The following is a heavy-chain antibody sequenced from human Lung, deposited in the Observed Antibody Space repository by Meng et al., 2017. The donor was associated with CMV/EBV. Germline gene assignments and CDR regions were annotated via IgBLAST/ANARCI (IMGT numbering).Heavy chain of an antibody. J-gene: IGHJ5*01. Sequence: ASVKVSCKASGYTFTGYYIHWVRQAPGEGLEWLGWINPDSGGTNFAQKFQDRVTMTRDTSITTAYMELTRLRSDDTAVYYCAREVTYFDFWSGHGQGQNWFESWGQGTLVTGSS. CDR3: AREVTYFDFWSGHGQGQNWFES. CDR2: INPDSGGT. D-gene: IGHD3-3*01. CDR1: GYTFTGYY. V-gene: IGHV1-2*02.